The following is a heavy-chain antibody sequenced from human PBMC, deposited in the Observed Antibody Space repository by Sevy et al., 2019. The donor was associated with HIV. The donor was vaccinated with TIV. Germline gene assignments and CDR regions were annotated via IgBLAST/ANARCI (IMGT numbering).Heavy chain of an antibody. Sequence: GGSLRLSCAASGFTFSSYWMSWVRQAPGKGLEWVANIKQDGSEKYYVDSVKGRFTISRDNAKNPLYLQMNSLRAEDTAVYYCARGGGARLTGSFDYWGQGTLVTVSS. CDR1: GFTFSSYW. V-gene: IGHV3-7*01. CDR2: IKQDGSEK. J-gene: IGHJ4*02. D-gene: IGHD3-9*01. CDR3: ARGGGARLTGSFDY.